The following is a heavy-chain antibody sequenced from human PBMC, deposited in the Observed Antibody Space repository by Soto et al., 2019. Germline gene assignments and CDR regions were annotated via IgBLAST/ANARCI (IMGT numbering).Heavy chain of an antibody. Sequence: QVHLVQSGAEVKKPGASVKVSCQGSGYAFTTYGITWVRQAPEQGLEWMGWISAHNGNTNYAQKLQSRVTETRDTSTITAYMELRSLRYADTAVYYCARGRYGDYWGQGALVTVSS. V-gene: IGHV1-18*01. D-gene: IGHD1-1*01. CDR3: ARGRYGDY. CDR1: GYAFTTYG. CDR2: ISAHNGNT. J-gene: IGHJ4*02.